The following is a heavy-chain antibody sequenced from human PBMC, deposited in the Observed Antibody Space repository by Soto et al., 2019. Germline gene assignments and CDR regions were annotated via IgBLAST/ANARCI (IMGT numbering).Heavy chain of an antibody. CDR2: INHTGST. D-gene: IGHD5-18*01. CDR3: ARHQWIPPLLFDY. J-gene: IGHJ4*03. CDR1: NGSFNNYL. Sequence: QVHLQQWGAGLLKPSETLSLTCAVFNGSFNNYLWSWIRQPPGRGLEWIGEINHTGSTNYNPSLKSRVTISVDTSKKQFSLTQNSVTAADTAIYFCARHQWIPPLLFDYWGQGILVTVSS. V-gene: IGHV4-34*01.